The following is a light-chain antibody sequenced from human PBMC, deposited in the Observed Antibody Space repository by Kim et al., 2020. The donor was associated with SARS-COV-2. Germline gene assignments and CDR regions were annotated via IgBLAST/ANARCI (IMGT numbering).Light chain of an antibody. CDR3: MQALQRGT. J-gene: IGKJ2*01. Sequence: GPASISCTASQSLLRNNEYTHLDWYVQKPGQSPQILIYLGSYRASGVPDRFSGSGSGTDFTLKISRVEAEDVGVDYCMQALQRGTFGQRPKLEI. CDR1: QSLLRNNEYTH. CDR2: LGS. V-gene: IGKV2-28*01.